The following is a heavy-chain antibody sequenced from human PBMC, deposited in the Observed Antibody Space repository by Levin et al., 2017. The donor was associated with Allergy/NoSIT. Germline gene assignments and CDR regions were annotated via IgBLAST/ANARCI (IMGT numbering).Heavy chain of an antibody. V-gene: IGHV4-39*07. CDR2: IYYSGST. D-gene: IGHD3-3*01. J-gene: IGHJ5*02. Sequence: KASETLSLTCTVSGGSISSSSYYWGWIRQPPGTGLEWIGSIYYSGSTYYNPSLKSRVTISVDTSKNQFSLKLSSVTAADTSVYYCARVRRITIFGVVIIPPSQPGLFFDPWGQGTLVTVSS. CDR3: ARVRRITIFGVVIIPPSQPGLFFDP. CDR1: GGSISSSSYY.